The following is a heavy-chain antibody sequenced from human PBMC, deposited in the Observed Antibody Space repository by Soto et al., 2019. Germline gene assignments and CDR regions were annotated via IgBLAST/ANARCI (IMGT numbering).Heavy chain of an antibody. J-gene: IGHJ4*02. Sequence: PGGSLRLSCAASGFTFSSYAMSWVRQAPGKGLEWVSSISGSGGSRYYADSVKGRFTISRDNSKNTLYPQMNSLRAEDTAVYYCAKQRKEQQPLLNFDCWGQGTLVTVSS. D-gene: IGHD6-13*01. V-gene: IGHV3-23*01. CDR2: ISGSGGSR. CDR1: GFTFSSYA. CDR3: AKQRKEQQPLLNFDC.